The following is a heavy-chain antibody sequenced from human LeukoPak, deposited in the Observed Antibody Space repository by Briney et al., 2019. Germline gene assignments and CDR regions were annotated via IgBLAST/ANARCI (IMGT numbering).Heavy chain of an antibody. CDR1: GYTFTDYY. CDR3: ARAGRSGYDWNYGDYARQDAFDI. D-gene: IGHD4-17*01. J-gene: IGHJ3*02. CDR2: INPSGGST. V-gene: IGHV1-46*01. Sequence: RGASVKVSCRASGYTFTDYYMHWVRQAPGQGLEWMGIINPSGGSTSYAQKFQGRVTMTRDMSTSTVYMELSSLRSEDTAVYYCARAGRSGYDWNYGDYARQDAFDIWGQGTMVTVSS.